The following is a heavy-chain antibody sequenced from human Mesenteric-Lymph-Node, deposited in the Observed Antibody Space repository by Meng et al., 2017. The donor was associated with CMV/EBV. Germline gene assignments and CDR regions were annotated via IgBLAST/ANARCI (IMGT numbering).Heavy chain of an antibody. D-gene: IGHD3-10*01. CDR2: ISPNTGAS. V-gene: IGHV1-2*02. CDR3: ARGTSMVPGVNYFGVDV. J-gene: IGHJ6*02. CDR1: GYTFNYHY. Sequence: ASVKVSCKGSGYTFNYHYIHWVRQAPGQGLEWMGWISPNTGASGFPQKFQGRVTMTWDTSIGTAYMELSSLRSDDTAVYYCARGTSMVPGVNYFGVDVWGQGTTVTVSS.